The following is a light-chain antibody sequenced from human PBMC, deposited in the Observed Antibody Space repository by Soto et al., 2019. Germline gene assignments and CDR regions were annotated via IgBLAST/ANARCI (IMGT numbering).Light chain of an antibody. V-gene: IGKV1-17*01. CDR1: QGIRTD. J-gene: IGKJ1*01. CDR2: AAA. CDR3: RQHNRYRWP. Sequence: DIQMTQSPSSLSASVGDRVTITCRASQGIRTDLGWYQQKPGKAPKRLIYAAASLQSGVPSRCRGSGSGTEFPLTISRLRSEYFAKYHGRQHNRYRWPVGQGNKVEIK.